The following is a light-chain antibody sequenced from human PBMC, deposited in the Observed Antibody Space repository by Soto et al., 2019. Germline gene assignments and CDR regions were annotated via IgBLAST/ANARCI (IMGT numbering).Light chain of an antibody. CDR1: QDISNY. Sequence: DIQMTQSPSSLSASVGDRVTITCQASQDISNYLSWYQLKPGKAPKLLIYDASNLETGVPSRFSGYRSGTDFTFTISSLQPEDFASYYCQQYDSLPLTFGGGTKVGIK. V-gene: IGKV1-33*01. J-gene: IGKJ4*01. CDR3: QQYDSLPLT. CDR2: DAS.